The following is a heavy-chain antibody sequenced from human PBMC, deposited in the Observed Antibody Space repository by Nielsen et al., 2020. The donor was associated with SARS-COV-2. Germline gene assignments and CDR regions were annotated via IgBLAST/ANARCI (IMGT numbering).Heavy chain of an antibody. D-gene: IGHD3-3*01. Sequence: SETLSLTCTVSGYSISSGYYWGWIRQPPGKGLEWIGSIYHSGSTYYNPSLKSRVTISVDTSKNQFSLKLSSVTAADTAVYYCARGFSWFDPWGQGTLVTVSS. CDR1: GYSISSGYY. CDR3: ARGFSWFDP. CDR2: IYHSGST. J-gene: IGHJ5*02. V-gene: IGHV4-38-2*02.